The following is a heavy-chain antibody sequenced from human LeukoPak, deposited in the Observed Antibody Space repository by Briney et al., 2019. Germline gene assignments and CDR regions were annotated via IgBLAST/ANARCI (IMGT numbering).Heavy chain of an antibody. CDR1: YY. CDR3: ARRAGAYSHPYDY. J-gene: IGHJ4*02. Sequence: YYWGWIRQAPGKGLEWVSYISSSGSTIYYADSVKGRFTISRDNAKNSLYLQMNSLRAEDTAVYYCARRAGAYSHPYDYWGQGTLVTVSS. D-gene: IGHD4/OR15-4a*01. CDR2: ISSSGSTI. V-gene: IGHV3-11*01.